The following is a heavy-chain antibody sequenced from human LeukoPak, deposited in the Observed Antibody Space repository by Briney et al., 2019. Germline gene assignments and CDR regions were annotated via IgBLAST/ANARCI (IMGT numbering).Heavy chain of an antibody. J-gene: IGHJ5*02. CDR3: ARGMAAAYDYNWFDP. D-gene: IGHD5-12*01. Sequence: PSETLSLTCTVSGDSISSGTYYWNWIRQPAGKGLEWIGRIYFSGSTNYNPSLKSRVTISVDTSKNQFSLKLSSVTAADTAVYFCARGMAAAYDYNWFDPWGQGTLVTVSS. CDR2: IYFSGST. V-gene: IGHV4-61*02. CDR1: GDSISSGTYY.